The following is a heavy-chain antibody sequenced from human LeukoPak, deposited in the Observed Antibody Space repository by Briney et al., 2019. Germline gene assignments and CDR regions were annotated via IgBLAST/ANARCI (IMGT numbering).Heavy chain of an antibody. CDR1: GFTFSSYN. V-gene: IGHV3-21*01. Sequence: GGSLRLSCAASGFTFSSYNMDWVRQAPGKGLEWVSSISTSSDYKYYADSVKGRFTVSRDNSKNTLYLQMNSLRAEDTAVYYCAKDGDCSGGGCYYYYMDVWGKGTTVTVPS. CDR2: ISTSSDYK. D-gene: IGHD2-15*01. J-gene: IGHJ6*03. CDR3: AKDGDCSGGGCYYYYMDV.